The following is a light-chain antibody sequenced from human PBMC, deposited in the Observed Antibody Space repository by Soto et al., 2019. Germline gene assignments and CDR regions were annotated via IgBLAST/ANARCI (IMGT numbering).Light chain of an antibody. V-gene: IGKV1-5*03. CDR3: QQYSSYPCT. J-gene: IGKJ1*01. CDR1: QSIVNW. CDR2: KAS. Sequence: DIQMTQSPSTLSASVGDRVTITCRASQSIVNWLTWYQQKPGKAPKLLIYKASTLQSGVPSRFSGSASGTEFTLTISSLQPDDVATYYCQQYSSYPCTFGQGTKVHIK.